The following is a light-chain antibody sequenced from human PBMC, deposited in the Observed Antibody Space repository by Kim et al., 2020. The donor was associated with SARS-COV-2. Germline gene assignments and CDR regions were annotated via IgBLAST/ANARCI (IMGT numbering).Light chain of an antibody. CDR1: SSNIGSNY. V-gene: IGLV1-47*01. CDR2: RNY. CDR3: AAWDDSLSGVV. Sequence: GQEVTISCSGSSSNIGSNYVYWYQQLPGTAPKLLIYRNYQRPSGVPDRFSGSKSGTSASLAISGLRSEDEAHYYCAAWDDSLSGVVFGGGTQLTVL. J-gene: IGLJ2*01.